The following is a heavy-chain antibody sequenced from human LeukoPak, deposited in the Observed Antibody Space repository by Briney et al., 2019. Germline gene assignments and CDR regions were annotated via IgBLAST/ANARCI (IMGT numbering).Heavy chain of an antibody. CDR3: VRDGEGVAISVNYWFDP. CDR2: MNPNNGNT. CDR1: GFTFTSYD. Sequence: VASVTVSCMASGFTFTSYDINWARQARGQGLEWMGWMNPNNGNTGYAQKFQGRVTMTRDTSISTAYMEPRGLRSEDTAVYYCVRDGEGVAISVNYWFDPWGQGTLVTVPS. D-gene: IGHD3-10*01. J-gene: IGHJ5*02. V-gene: IGHV1-8*01.